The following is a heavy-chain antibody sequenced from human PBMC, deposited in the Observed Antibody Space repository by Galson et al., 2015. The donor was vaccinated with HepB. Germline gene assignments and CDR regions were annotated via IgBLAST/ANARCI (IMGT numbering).Heavy chain of an antibody. J-gene: IGHJ5*01. V-gene: IGHV3-48*02. CDR1: GLTFSSYA. CDR3: ARDRGGSYSADWFDS. CDR2: ISSSSSII. Sequence: SVRLSCAASGLTFSSYAMNWVRQAPGKGLEWVSYISSSSSIIYYADSVKGRFTISRDNAKNSLYLQMNSLRDEDTAVYYCARDRGGSYSADWFDSWGQGTLVTVSS. D-gene: IGHD1-26*01.